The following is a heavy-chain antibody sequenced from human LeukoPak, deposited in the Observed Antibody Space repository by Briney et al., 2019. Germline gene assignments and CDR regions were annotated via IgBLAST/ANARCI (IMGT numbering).Heavy chain of an antibody. Sequence: GGSLRLSCAASGITFNSYAISWVRQAPGKGLEWVSAISGSGGSTYYADSVKGRFTISRDNSKNTLYLQMNSLRAEDTAVYYCAKDLEQWLAPGDFDYWGQGTLVTVSS. J-gene: IGHJ4*02. D-gene: IGHD6-19*01. V-gene: IGHV3-23*01. CDR2: ISGSGGST. CDR3: AKDLEQWLAPGDFDY. CDR1: GITFNSYA.